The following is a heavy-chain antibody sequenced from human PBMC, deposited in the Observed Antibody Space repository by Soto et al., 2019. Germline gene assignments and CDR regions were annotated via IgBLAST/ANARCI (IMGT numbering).Heavy chain of an antibody. D-gene: IGHD2-15*01. CDR3: AKGGYCSGGSCPLSPRGFDY. CDR1: GFTFSSYG. J-gene: IGHJ4*02. V-gene: IGHV3-30*18. CDR2: ISYDGSNE. Sequence: QVQLVESGGGVVQPGRSLRLSCAVSGFTFSSYGMHWVRQAPGKGLEWVTVISYDGSNEYYADSVKGRFTISRDNSKNPLYLQMNSLRAEDTAVYYCAKGGYCSGGSCPLSPRGFDYWGQGTLVTVSS.